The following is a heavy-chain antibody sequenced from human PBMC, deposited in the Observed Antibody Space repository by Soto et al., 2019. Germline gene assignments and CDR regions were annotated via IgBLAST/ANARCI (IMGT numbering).Heavy chain of an antibody. V-gene: IGHV4-34*01. Sequence: SETLSLTCAVYGESFTGYYWSWIRQPPGAGLEWIGEINHSGTTNYNPSLKSRVIISVDTSKNQFSLKLSSVTAADTAVYYCARGYYDFWSGFPSMDVWGKGTKVTAP. CDR2: INHSGTT. CDR3: ARGYYDFWSGFPSMDV. CDR1: GESFTGYY. D-gene: IGHD3-3*01. J-gene: IGHJ6*03.